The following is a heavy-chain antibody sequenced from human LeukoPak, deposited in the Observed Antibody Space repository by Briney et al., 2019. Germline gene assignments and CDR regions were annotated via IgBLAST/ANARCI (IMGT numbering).Heavy chain of an antibody. CDR2: IWYDGSDE. D-gene: IGHD3-22*01. J-gene: IGHJ4*02. Sequence: PGRSLRLSCAASGFTFSSYGMHWVRQAPGKGLEWVAVIWYDGSDEYYADSVKGRFTISRDNSMNTLYLQMSSLRAEDTAVYYCAKDGNYDSSGYYFDYWGQGVLVTVSS. CDR3: AKDGNYDSSGYYFDY. CDR1: GFTFSSYG. V-gene: IGHV3-33*06.